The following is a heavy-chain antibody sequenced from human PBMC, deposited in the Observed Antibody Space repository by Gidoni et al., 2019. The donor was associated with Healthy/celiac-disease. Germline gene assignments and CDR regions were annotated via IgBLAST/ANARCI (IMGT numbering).Heavy chain of an antibody. CDR3: ARRIAAAAWFDP. J-gene: IGHJ5*02. CDR1: GGSICSYY. D-gene: IGHD6-13*01. V-gene: IGHV4-59*01. CDR2: IYYPGST. Sequence: QVQLQESGPGLLKPSETLSLTCTVSGGSICSYYWSWIRQPPGKGLEWIGDIYYPGSTNYNPSLKSRVTISVDTSKNHFSLKLSSVTAADTAVYYCARRIAAAAWFDPWGQGTLVTVSS.